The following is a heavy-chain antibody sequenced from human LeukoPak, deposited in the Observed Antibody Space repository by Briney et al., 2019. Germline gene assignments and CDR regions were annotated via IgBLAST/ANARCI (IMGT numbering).Heavy chain of an antibody. CDR3: ARTSRITIFGVAMSSGGFGY. CDR2: INHSGST. V-gene: IGHV4-34*01. CDR1: GGSFSGYY. J-gene: IGHJ4*02. D-gene: IGHD3-3*01. Sequence: SETLSLTCAVYGGSFSGYYWSWIRQPPGKGLEWIGEINHSGSTNYNPSLKSRVTISVDTSKNQFSLKLSSVTAADTAVYYCARTSRITIFGVAMSSGGFGYWGQGTLVTVSS.